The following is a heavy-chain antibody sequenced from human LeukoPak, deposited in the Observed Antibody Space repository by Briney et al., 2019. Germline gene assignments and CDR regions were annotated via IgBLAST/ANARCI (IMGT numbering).Heavy chain of an antibody. CDR1: GGSFSGYY. J-gene: IGHJ4*02. V-gene: IGHV4-34*01. CDR2: INHSGST. Sequence: SETLSLTCAVYGGSFSGYYWSWIRQPPGKGLEWIGEINHSGSTNYNPSLKSRVTISVDTSKNQFSLKLSSVTAADTAVYYCARGGPEIDYWGQGALVTVSS. D-gene: IGHD1-14*01. CDR3: ARGGPEIDY.